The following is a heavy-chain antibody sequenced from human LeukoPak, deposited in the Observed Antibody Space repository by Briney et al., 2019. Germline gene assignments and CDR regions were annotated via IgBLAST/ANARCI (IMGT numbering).Heavy chain of an antibody. CDR1: GGSFSGYY. J-gene: IGHJ4*02. CDR2: INHSGST. V-gene: IGHV4-34*01. Sequence: SETLSLTCAVYGGSFSGYYRSWIRQPPGKGLEWIGEINHSGSTNYNPSLKSRVTISVDTSKNQFSLKLSSVTAADTAVYYCASKTRDYFDYWGQGTLVTVSS. CDR3: ASKTRDYFDY.